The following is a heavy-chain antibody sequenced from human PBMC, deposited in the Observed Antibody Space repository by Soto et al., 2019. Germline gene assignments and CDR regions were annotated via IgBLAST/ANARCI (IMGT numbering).Heavy chain of an antibody. CDR2: INWNGGST. J-gene: IGHJ4*02. V-gene: IGHV3-20*04. D-gene: IGHD2-2*01. CDR3: AMISIVVVPAAIEPFDY. Sequence: GGSLRLSCAASGFTFDDYGMSWVRQAPGKGLEWVSGINWNGGSTGYADSVKGRFTISRDNAKNTLYLQMNSLRAEDTAVYYCAMISIVVVPAAIEPFDYWGQGTLVTVSS. CDR1: GFTFDDYG.